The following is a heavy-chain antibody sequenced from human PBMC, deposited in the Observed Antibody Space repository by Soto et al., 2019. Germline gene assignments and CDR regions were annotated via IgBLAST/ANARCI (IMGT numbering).Heavy chain of an antibody. CDR3: TRDPGTTTPYNLDL. J-gene: IGHJ6*03. V-gene: IGHV3-48*01. CDR1: DFTFSNAW. D-gene: IGHD1-1*01. CDR2: IRSTSATI. Sequence: GGSLRLSCAASDFTFSNAWINWVRQAPGKGLEWVSYIRSTSATIYYVDSVKGRFTVSRDNAQDSLYLQMDSLRVEDTAVYYCTRDPGTTTPYNLDLWGKGTTVTVSS.